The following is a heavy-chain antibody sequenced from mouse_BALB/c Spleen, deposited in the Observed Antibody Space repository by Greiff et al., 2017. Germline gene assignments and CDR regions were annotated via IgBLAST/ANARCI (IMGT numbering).Heavy chain of an antibody. D-gene: IGHD1-1*01. CDR2: IWAGGST. CDR1: GFSLTSYG. Sequence: VQVVESGPGLVAPSQSLSITCTISGFSLTSYGVHWVRQPPGKGLEWLGVIWAGGSTNYNSALMSRLSISKDNSKSQVFLKMNSLQTDDTAMYYCAREIYYYGSSYAMDYWGQGTSVTVSS. CDR3: AREIYYYGSSYAMDY. J-gene: IGHJ4*01. V-gene: IGHV2-9*02.